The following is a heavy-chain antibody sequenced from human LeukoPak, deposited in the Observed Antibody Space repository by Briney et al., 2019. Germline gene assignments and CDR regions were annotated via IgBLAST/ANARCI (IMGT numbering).Heavy chain of an antibody. D-gene: IGHD2-2*02. J-gene: IGHJ4*02. CDR1: GFTFSSYA. Sequence: PGGSLRLSRAASGFTFSSYAMSWVRQAPGKGLEWLGRIKTKTEGETTQYAAPMRGRLTISRDDSKNTLYLQMNSLNTEDTALYYCTSRTYTTNDYWGQGTLVTVSS. CDR2: IKTKTEGETT. CDR3: TSRTYTTNDY. V-gene: IGHV3-15*01.